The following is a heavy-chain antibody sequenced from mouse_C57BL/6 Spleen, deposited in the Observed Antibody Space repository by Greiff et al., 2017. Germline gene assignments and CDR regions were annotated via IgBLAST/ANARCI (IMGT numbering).Heavy chain of an antibody. J-gene: IGHJ2*01. D-gene: IGHD2-5*01. Sequence: VQLQQPGAELVKPGASVKLSCKASGYTFTSYWMQWVKQRPGQGLEWIGEIDPSDSYTNYNQKFKGKATLTVDASSSTAYMQLSSLTSEDSAVYYCARDYYSNYDYFDYWGQGTTLTVSS. CDR2: IDPSDSYT. CDR3: ARDYYSNYDYFDY. CDR1: GYTFTSYW. V-gene: IGHV1-50*01.